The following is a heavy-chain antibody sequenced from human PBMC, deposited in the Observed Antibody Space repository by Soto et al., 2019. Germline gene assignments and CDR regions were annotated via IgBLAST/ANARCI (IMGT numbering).Heavy chain of an antibody. D-gene: IGHD6-19*01. Sequence: SETLSLTCSVSDYSINSDKYYWGWIRQPPGKGLEWIGSIYYRGNAYYNPSLQTPVTISLDNTKSQFSLKLNSVPAADSAVYFFARLKGLATTSYYFASWGPGPLVTVSS. CDR3: ARLKGLATTSYYFAS. V-gene: IGHV4-39*01. CDR2: IYYRGNA. CDR1: DYSINSDKYY. J-gene: IGHJ4*02.